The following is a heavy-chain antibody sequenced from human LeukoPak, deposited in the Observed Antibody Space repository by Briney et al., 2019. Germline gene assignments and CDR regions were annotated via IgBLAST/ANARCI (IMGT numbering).Heavy chain of an antibody. V-gene: IGHV4-34*01. J-gene: IGHJ4*02. CDR3: ARYTESPDYYDSSPYFDY. CDR2: INHSGST. D-gene: IGHD3-22*01. CDR1: GGSISSYY. Sequence: SETLSLTCTVSGGSISSYYWSWIRQPPGKGLEWIGEINHSGSTNYNPSLKSRVTISVDTSKNQFSLKLSSVTAADTAVYYCARYTESPDYYDSSPYFDYWGQGTLVTVSS.